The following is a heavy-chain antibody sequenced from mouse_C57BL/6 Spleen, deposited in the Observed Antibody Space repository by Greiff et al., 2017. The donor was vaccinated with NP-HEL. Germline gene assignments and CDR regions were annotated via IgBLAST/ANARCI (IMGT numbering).Heavy chain of an antibody. V-gene: IGHV1-55*01. D-gene: IGHD2-4*01. CDR3: ARYPYDSGAMDY. Sequence: QVQLKQSGAELVKPGASVKMSCKASGYTFTSYWITWVKQRPGQGLEWIGDIYPGSGSTNYNEKFKSKATLTVDTSSSTAYMQLSSLTSEDSAVYYCARYPYDSGAMDYWGQGTSVTVSS. CDR1: GYTFTSYW. CDR2: IYPGSGST. J-gene: IGHJ4*01.